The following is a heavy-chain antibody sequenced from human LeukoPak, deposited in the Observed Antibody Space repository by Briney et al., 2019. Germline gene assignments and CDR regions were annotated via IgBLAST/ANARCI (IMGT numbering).Heavy chain of an antibody. V-gene: IGHV4-59*01. J-gene: IGHJ4*02. CDR3: ASSSWYGKIDY. CDR1: GGSISNYY. D-gene: IGHD6-13*01. Sequence: PSETLSLTCTVSGGSISNYYWSWIRQPPGKGLEWIGYIYYSGSTNYNPSLKSRVTISVDTSKNQFSLKLSSVTAADTAVYYCASSSWYGKIDYWGQGTLVTVSS. CDR2: IYYSGST.